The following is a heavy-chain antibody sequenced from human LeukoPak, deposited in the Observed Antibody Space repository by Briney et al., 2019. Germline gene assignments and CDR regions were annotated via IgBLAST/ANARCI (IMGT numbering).Heavy chain of an antibody. CDR3: ARVDRSYCSSTSCYPIFDY. CDR2: IYYSGST. D-gene: IGHD2-2*01. J-gene: IGHJ4*02. CDR1: GGSISSYY. V-gene: IGHV4-59*01. Sequence: SETLSLTCTVSGGSISSYYWSWIRQPPGKGLEWIGYIYYSGSTNYNPSLKSRVTISVDTSKNQFSLKLSSVTAADTAVYYCARVDRSYCSSTSCYPIFDYWGQGTLVTVSS.